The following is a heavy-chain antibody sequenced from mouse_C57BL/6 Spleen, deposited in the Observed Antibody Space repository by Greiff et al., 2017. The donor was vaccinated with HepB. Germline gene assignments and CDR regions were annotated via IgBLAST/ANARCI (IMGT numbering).Heavy chain of an antibody. D-gene: IGHD4-1*01. CDR1: GYAFSSSW. J-gene: IGHJ1*03. CDR3: ARWRVLGRHFDV. V-gene: IGHV1-82*01. CDR2: IYPGDGDT. Sequence: QVQLQQSGPELVKPGASVKISCKASGYAFSSSWMNWVKQRPGKGLEWIGRIYPGDGDTNYNGKFKGKATLTADKSSSTAYMQLSSLTSEDSAVYFCARWRVLGRHFDVWGTGTTVTVSS.